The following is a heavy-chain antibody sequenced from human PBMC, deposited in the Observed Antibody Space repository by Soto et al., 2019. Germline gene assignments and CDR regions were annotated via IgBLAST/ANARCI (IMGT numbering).Heavy chain of an antibody. V-gene: IGHV3-15*07. CDR1: GFTFSDAW. CDR3: TTDGEMTTVTSYFDY. D-gene: IGHD4-17*01. Sequence: PRGSLRLSCAAAGFTFSDAWMNWVRQATGKGLEWVGRIKSKTDGETTDYAAPLKGRFTISRDDSKNTLYLQVNSQKTEDTAVYYCTTDGEMTTVTSYFDYWGLGTLVTVSS. CDR2: IKSKTDGETT. J-gene: IGHJ4*02.